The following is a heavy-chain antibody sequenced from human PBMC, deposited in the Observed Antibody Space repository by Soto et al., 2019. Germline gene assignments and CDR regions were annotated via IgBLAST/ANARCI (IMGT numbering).Heavy chain of an antibody. CDR1: GGSFSGYY. Sequence: QVQIQQWGAGLLKPSETLSLTCGVSGGSFSGYYWNWIRQPPGKGLEWIGEINHSGSPNYNPPIKSRVSIAVDTATDQLSLILSSVTAADAAVYYGARGGQLWLNSPIYWGQGTLVTVSS. V-gene: IGHV4-34*01. D-gene: IGHD5-18*01. CDR2: INHSGSP. CDR3: ARGGQLWLNSPIY. J-gene: IGHJ4*02.